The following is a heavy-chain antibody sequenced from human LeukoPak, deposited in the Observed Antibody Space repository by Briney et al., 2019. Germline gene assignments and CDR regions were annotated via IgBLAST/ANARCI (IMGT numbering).Heavy chain of an antibody. D-gene: IGHD6-13*01. CDR3: ARHCASGTCAFDI. V-gene: IGHV4-59*08. Sequence: SETLSLTCNVSGASMSSYYWSWIRQPPGRGLEWIGYIYFTGSTNYNPSLQSRVTISVDTSKNQFSLKLTSVTAADTAVYYCARHCASGTCAFDIWGQGTMVTVSS. CDR1: GASMSSYY. J-gene: IGHJ3*02. CDR2: IYFTGST.